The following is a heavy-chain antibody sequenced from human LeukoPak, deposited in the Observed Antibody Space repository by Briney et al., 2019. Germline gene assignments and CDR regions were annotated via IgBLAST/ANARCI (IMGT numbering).Heavy chain of an antibody. CDR1: GFTFSSYA. Sequence: GGSLRLSCVASGFTFSSYAMSWVRQAPGKGLEWVSAISGSGGSTYYADSVKGRFTISRDNSKNTLYLQMNSLRAEDTAVYYCANYCSSTSCYPRFDYWGQGTLVTVSS. J-gene: IGHJ4*02. CDR3: ANYCSSTSCYPRFDY. D-gene: IGHD2-2*01. CDR2: ISGSGGST. V-gene: IGHV3-23*01.